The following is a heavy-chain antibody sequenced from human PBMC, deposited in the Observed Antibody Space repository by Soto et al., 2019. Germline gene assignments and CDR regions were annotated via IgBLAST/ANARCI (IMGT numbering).Heavy chain of an antibody. D-gene: IGHD6-19*01. CDR1: GFTFSNAW. V-gene: IGHV3-15*01. Sequence: EVQLVESGGGLVKPGGSPRLSCAASGFTFSNAWMSWVRQAPGKGLEWVGRIKSKTDGGTTDYAAPVKGRFTISRDDSKNTLYLQMNSLKTEDTAVYYCTTPVGIAVAGTDYWGQGTLVTVSS. J-gene: IGHJ4*02. CDR3: TTPVGIAVAGTDY. CDR2: IKSKTDGGTT.